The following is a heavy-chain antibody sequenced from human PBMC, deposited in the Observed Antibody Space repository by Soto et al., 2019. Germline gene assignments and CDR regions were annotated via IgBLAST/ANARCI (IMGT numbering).Heavy chain of an antibody. CDR2: IYYSGST. V-gene: IGHV4-39*01. Sequence: SETLSLTCTVSGGSISSSSYYWGWIRQPPGKGLEWIGSIYYSGSTYYNPSLKSRVTISVDTSKNQFSLKLSSVTAADTAVYYCSIHSSTEGYPGIAVAGTFVYWGQGTLVTVSS. J-gene: IGHJ4*02. CDR1: GGSISSSSYY. CDR3: SIHSSTEGYPGIAVAGTFVY. D-gene: IGHD6-19*01.